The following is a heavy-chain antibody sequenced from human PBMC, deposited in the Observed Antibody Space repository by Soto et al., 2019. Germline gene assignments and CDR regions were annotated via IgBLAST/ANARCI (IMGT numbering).Heavy chain of an antibody. CDR2: INPNSGDT. J-gene: IGHJ6*02. CDR1: GYTFTGYY. D-gene: IGHD1-26*01. V-gene: IGHV1-2*02. Sequence: ASVKVSCKASGYTFTGYYVHWVRQAPGQGLEWMGWINPNSGDTYLAQRFQGRVTMNRDTSIGTAYMELRGLTSDDTAKYYCAKGGAIVAACTRVYLYNAMDVWGQGTTVTVS. CDR3: AKGGAIVAACTRVYLYNAMDV.